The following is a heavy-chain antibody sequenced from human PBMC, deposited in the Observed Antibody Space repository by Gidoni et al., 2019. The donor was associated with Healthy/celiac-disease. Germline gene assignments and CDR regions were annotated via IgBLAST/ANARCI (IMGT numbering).Heavy chain of an antibody. CDR2: INPNSGGT. Sequence: QVQLVQSGAEVKKPGASVKVSCKASGYTFTGYYMHWVRQAPGQGFEWMGRINPNSGGTNYAQKFQGRVTMTRDTSISTTYMELSRLRSDDTAVYYCARDWRLGISRAAADAFDIWGQGTMVTVSS. CDR3: ARDWRLGISRAAADAFDI. CDR1: GYTFTGYY. D-gene: IGHD7-27*01. V-gene: IGHV1-2*06. J-gene: IGHJ3*02.